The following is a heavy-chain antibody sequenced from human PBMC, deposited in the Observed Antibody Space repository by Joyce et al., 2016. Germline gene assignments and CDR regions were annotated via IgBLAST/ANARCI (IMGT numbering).Heavy chain of an antibody. CDR2: ISSSSSTI. D-gene: IGHD6-19*01. CDR1: GFIFSRYS. J-gene: IGHJ4*02. V-gene: IGHV3-48*02. Sequence: EVQLVESGGGLVQPGGSLRLSCAAAGFIFSRYSIDWVRQAPGKGLWCISYISSSSSTIYYADSVKGRFTVSRDNAKNSVDLQMNSLRDEDTAVYYCARVYSSGWSVDYWGQGTVVTVSS. CDR3: ARVYSSGWSVDY.